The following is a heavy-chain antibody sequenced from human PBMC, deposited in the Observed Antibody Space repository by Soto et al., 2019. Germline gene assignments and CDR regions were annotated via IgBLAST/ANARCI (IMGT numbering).Heavy chain of an antibody. CDR2: IIPIFGTA. D-gene: IGHD1-1*01. Sequence: GASVKVSCKASGGTFSSYAISWVRQAPGQGLEWMGGIIPIFGTANYAQKFQGRVTITADESTSTAYMELSSLRSEDTAVYYCARDRWVETGLFDYWGQGTLVTVSS. CDR1: GGTFSSYA. CDR3: ARDRWVETGLFDY. V-gene: IGHV1-69*13. J-gene: IGHJ4*02.